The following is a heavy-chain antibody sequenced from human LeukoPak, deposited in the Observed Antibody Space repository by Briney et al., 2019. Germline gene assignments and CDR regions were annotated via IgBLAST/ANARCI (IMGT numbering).Heavy chain of an antibody. J-gene: IGHJ4*02. CDR3: AKVRRIVNCSSTSCYFGYYFDY. Sequence: PGGSLRLSCAASGFTFSSYAMSWVRQAPGKGLEWVSAISGSGGSTYYADSVKGRFTISRDNSENTLYLQMNSLRAEDTAVYYCAKVRRIVNCSSTSCYFGYYFDYWGQGTLVTVSS. V-gene: IGHV3-23*01. CDR1: GFTFSSYA. D-gene: IGHD2-2*01. CDR2: ISGSGGST.